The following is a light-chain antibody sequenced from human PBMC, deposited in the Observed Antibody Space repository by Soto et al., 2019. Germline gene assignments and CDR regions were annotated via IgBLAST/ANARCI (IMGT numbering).Light chain of an antibody. CDR3: RQYNTYST. CDR2: AAS. CDR1: QSINSR. Sequence: DIQMTQSPSTLSASVGDRVTITCRSSQSINSRLDWYQQKPGKAPKLMIFAASSLEGGVPSRFSGTGSGTEVTLTISSLQPDDSATYYCRQYNTYSTFGGGTKVEI. J-gene: IGKJ4*01. V-gene: IGKV1-5*01.